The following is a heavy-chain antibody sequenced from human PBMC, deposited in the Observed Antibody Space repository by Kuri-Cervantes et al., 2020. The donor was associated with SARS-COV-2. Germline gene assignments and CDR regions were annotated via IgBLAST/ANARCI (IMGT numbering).Heavy chain of an antibody. D-gene: IGHD1-26*01. V-gene: IGHV4-61*01. Sequence: SETLSLTCTVSGYSISSGYYWSWIRQPPGKGLEWIGYIYYSGSTNYNPSLKSRVTISVDTSKNQFSLKLSSVTAADTAVYYCARDGRPPYYYYYMDVWGKGTTVTVSS. CDR3: ARDGRPPYYYYYMDV. CDR2: IYYSGST. J-gene: IGHJ6*03. CDR1: GYSISSGYY.